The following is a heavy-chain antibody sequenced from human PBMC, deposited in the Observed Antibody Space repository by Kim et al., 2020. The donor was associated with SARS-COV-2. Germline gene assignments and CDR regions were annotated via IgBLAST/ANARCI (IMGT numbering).Heavy chain of an antibody. J-gene: IGHJ4*02. V-gene: IGHV3-21*01. Sequence: GGSLRLSCAASGFTFSSYTMNWVRQAPGKGLELVSSISSSSSYIYYADSVEGRFTISRDNAKNSLSLQMNSLRADDTAVYYCARDWSQATTSCFDYWGQGTLVTVSS. CDR1: GFTFSSYT. CDR2: ISSSSSYI. CDR3: ARDWSQATTSCFDY. D-gene: IGHD2-2*01.